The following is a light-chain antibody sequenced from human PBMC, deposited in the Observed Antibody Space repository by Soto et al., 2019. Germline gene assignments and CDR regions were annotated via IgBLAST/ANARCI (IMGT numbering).Light chain of an antibody. J-gene: IGKJ5*01. V-gene: IGKV1-33*01. CDR2: DAT. CDR1: HDISNY. CDR3: HQYDNRIT. Sequence: DIQMTQSPSALSASVGDRVTITCQASHDISNYLNWYQQKTGKAPKLLIYDATNLETGVPSRFSGSGSDTDCSFTISSLQPEDISTDYCHQYDNRITFGQGTRREIK.